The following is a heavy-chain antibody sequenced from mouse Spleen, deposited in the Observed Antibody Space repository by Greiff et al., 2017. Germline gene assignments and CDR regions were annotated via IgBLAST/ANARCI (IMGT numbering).Heavy chain of an antibody. Sequence: VQLQQSGPELVKPGASVKISCKASGYSFTGYYMNWVKQSPEKSLEWIGEINPSTGGTTYNQKFKAKATLTVDKSSSTAYMQLKSLTSEDSAVYYCARFGSFAYWGQGTLVTVSA. CDR3: ARFGSFAY. J-gene: IGHJ3*01. CDR1: GYSFTGYY. V-gene: IGHV1-42*01. CDR2: INPSTGGT. D-gene: IGHD2-2*01.